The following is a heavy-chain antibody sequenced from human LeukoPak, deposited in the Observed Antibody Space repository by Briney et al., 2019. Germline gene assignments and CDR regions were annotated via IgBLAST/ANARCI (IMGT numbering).Heavy chain of an antibody. Sequence: GGSLRLSCAASGFTVSSNYMSWVRQAPGKGLEWVSVIYSGGSTYYADSVKGRFTISRDNSKNTLYLQMNSPRAEDTAVYYCASAGDSSGYYDLDPWGQGTLVTVSS. D-gene: IGHD3-22*01. CDR2: IYSGGST. J-gene: IGHJ5*02. V-gene: IGHV3-66*01. CDR3: ASAGDSSGYYDLDP. CDR1: GFTVSSNY.